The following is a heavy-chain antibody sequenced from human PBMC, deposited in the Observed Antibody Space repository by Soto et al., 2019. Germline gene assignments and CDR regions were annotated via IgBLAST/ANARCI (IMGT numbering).Heavy chain of an antibody. J-gene: IGHJ4*02. Sequence: SETLSLTCAVYGGSFSGYYWSWIRQPPGKGLEWIGEINHSGSTNYNPSLKSRVTISVDTSKNQFSLKLSSVAAADTAVYYCARVVRSRGFDYWGQGTLVTVSS. V-gene: IGHV4-34*01. D-gene: IGHD2-15*01. CDR3: ARVVRSRGFDY. CDR1: GGSFSGYY. CDR2: INHSGST.